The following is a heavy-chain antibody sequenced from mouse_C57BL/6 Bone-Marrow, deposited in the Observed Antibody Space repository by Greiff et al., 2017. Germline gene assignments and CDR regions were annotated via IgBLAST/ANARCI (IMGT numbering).Heavy chain of an antibody. J-gene: IGHJ2*01. V-gene: IGHV14-4*01. Sequence: VQLQQSGAELVRPGASVKLSCTASGFNIKDDYMHWVKQRPEQGLEWIGWIDPENGDTEYASKFQGKATITAETSSNTAYLQLSSLTSEDTAVYYCTTWGVTATFYYFDYWGQGTTLTVSS. CDR3: TTWGVTATFYYFDY. D-gene: IGHD2-1*01. CDR1: GFNIKDDY. CDR2: IDPENGDT.